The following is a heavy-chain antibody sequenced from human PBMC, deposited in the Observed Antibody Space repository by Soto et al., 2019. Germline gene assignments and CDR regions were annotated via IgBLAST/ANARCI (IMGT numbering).Heavy chain of an antibody. CDR3: ARIPVTTDYYYGMDV. V-gene: IGHV5-51*01. Sequence: LXISCKAFGYSFPSYWGGWLRRMPGKGLEWMWIIYPGDAYTRYSPSFQGQVTISADKSISTAYLQWSRLKASDTAMYYCARIPVTTDYYYGMDVWGQGTTVTVSS. CDR2: IYPGDAYT. D-gene: IGHD4-17*01. CDR1: GYSFPSYW. J-gene: IGHJ6*02.